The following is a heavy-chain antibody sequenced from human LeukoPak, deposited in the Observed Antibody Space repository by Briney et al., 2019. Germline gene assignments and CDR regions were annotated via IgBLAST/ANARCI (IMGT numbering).Heavy chain of an antibody. Sequence: SETLSLTCAVYGGSFSGYYWSWIRQPPGKGLEWIGEINHSGSTNYNPSLKSRVTISVDTSKNQISLKLSSVTAADTAVYYCARGLGCSGGSCYDAFDIWGQGTMVTVSS. V-gene: IGHV4-34*01. CDR3: ARGLGCSGGSCYDAFDI. CDR1: GGSFSGYY. J-gene: IGHJ3*02. CDR2: INHSGST. D-gene: IGHD2-15*01.